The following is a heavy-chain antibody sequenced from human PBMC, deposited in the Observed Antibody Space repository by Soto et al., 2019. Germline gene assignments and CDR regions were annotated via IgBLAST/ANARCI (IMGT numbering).Heavy chain of an antibody. CDR3: AKDMKWGGMTTIHYFDS. J-gene: IGHJ4*02. D-gene: IGHD4-17*01. V-gene: IGHV3-9*02. Sequence: EVQLVESGGGLVQPGRSLRLSCVASGFTADDYAMHWVRQAPGKGLEWVSGISSNSDTIDYADSVKGRFTISRDNAKNHLFLQLTRLRPEDTALYYCAKDMKWGGMTTIHYFDSWGQGPLVTVSS. CDR1: GFTADDYA. CDR2: ISSNSDTI.